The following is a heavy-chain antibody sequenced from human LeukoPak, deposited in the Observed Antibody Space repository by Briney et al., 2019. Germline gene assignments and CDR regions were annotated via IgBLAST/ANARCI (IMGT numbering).Heavy chain of an antibody. CDR3: ARALPPGYYDGSSLNNWFDP. V-gene: IGHV3-64*01. CDR2: ISSNGGST. Sequence: GGSLRLSCAASGFTFSSYAMHWLRQAPGKGLEYVSAISSNGGSTYYANSVKGRFTISRDNSKNTLYLQMGSLRAEDMAVYYCARALPPGYYDGSSLNNWFDPWGQGTLVTVSS. CDR1: GFTFSSYA. D-gene: IGHD3-22*01. J-gene: IGHJ5*02.